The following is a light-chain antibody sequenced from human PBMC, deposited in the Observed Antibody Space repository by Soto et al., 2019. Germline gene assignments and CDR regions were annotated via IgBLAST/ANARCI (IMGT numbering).Light chain of an antibody. CDR2: DAS. Sequence: DIQMTQSPSTLSASVGDRVTITCRASQSISSWLAWYQQKPGKAPKLLIYDASSLESGVPSRFSGSGSGTEFTLTIRSLQPDDFATYYCQQYNSYSTFGQVPKVESK. CDR3: QQYNSYST. V-gene: IGKV1-5*01. J-gene: IGKJ1*01. CDR1: QSISSW.